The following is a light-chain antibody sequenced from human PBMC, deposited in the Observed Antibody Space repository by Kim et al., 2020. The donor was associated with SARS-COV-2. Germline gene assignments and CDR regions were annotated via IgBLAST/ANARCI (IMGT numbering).Light chain of an antibody. V-gene: IGKV3-20*01. CDR2: DAA. Sequence: LFPGERATLSCRASQGVTGTYVAWYQQKRGQAHRLVISDAASRAAGIPDRFSGNGSETDFTLTISRLEPGDSAVYHCQQYGDSAKTFGRGTKVEI. J-gene: IGKJ4*02. CDR3: QQYGDSAKT. CDR1: QGVTGTY.